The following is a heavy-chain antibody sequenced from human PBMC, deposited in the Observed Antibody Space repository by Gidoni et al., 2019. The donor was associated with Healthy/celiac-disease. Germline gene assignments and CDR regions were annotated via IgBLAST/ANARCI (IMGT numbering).Heavy chain of an antibody. CDR2: ISYDGSNK. V-gene: IGHV3-30*03. Sequence: QVQLVESGGGVVQPGRSLRLSCAASGFTFSSYGMHWVRQAPGKGLEWVAVISYDGSNKYYADSVKGRFTISRDNSKNTLYLQMNSLRAEDTAVYHCVLDGSWYYWGQGTLVTVSS. D-gene: IGHD6-13*01. J-gene: IGHJ4*02. CDR1: GFTFSSYG. CDR3: VLDGSWYY.